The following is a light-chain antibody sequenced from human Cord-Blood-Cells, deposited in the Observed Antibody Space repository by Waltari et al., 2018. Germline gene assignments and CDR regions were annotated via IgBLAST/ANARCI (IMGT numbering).Light chain of an antibody. V-gene: IGLV2-14*01. CDR3: SSYTSSSTRV. Sequence: QSALTQPASVSGCPGQPITIPCTGTSSDGGGDNYVSWYQQHPGKAPKLMIYDVSNRPSGVSNRFSGSKSGNTASLTISGLQAEDEADYYCSSYTSSSTRVFGGGTKLTVL. CDR2: DVS. CDR1: SSDGGGDNY. J-gene: IGLJ3*02.